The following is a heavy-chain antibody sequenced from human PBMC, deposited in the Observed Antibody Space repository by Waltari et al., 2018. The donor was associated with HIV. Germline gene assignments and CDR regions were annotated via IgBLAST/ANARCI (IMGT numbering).Heavy chain of an antibody. D-gene: IGHD3-22*01. CDR2: ISGSGGST. J-gene: IGHJ4*02. CDR1: GFTFSSYA. V-gene: IGHV3-23*01. Sequence: EVQLLESGGGLVQPGGSLRLSCAASGFTFSSYAMSLVRQAPGKGLQWVSCISGSGGSTYYADSVKGRFTISRDNSKNTLYLQMNSLRAEDTAVYYCAKDIRTYYDSSGPLGYWGQGTLVTVSS. CDR3: AKDIRTYYDSSGPLGY.